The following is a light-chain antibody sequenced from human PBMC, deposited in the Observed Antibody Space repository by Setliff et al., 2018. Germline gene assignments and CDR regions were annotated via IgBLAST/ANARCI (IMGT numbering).Light chain of an antibody. J-gene: IGLJ1*01. Sequence: QSALTQPPSASGTPGQRVTISCSGSSSNIGSNTVNWYQQLPGTAPKLLIYRNNQRPSGVPDRFSGSKSGTPASLAISGLQFEDEADYYCAAWDDSLNGEVFGTGTKVTVL. CDR3: AAWDDSLNGEV. V-gene: IGLV1-44*01. CDR2: RNN. CDR1: SSNIGSNT.